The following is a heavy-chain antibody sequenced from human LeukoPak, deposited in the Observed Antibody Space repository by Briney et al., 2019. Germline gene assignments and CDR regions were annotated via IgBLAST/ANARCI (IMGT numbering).Heavy chain of an antibody. J-gene: IGHJ4*02. Sequence: GGSLRLSCAASGFTFSSYGMSWVRQAPGKGLEWVSSISESRGSTYYADSVKGRFTISRDTSKNTLFLQMHSLRTEGTAVYHCARIAAAGHFDFWGQGTLVTVSS. V-gene: IGHV3-23*01. CDR3: ARIAAAGHFDF. CDR1: GFTFSSYG. CDR2: ISESRGST. D-gene: IGHD6-13*01.